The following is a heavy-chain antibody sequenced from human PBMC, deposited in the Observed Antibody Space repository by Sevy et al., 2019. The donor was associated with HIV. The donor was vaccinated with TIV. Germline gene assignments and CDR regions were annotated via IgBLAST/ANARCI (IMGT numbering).Heavy chain of an antibody. D-gene: IGHD6-13*01. J-gene: IGHJ4*02. CDR1: GFTFDDYA. CDR2: IGWNSGSI. CDR3: AKGVRSSTIAAAAIDF. V-gene: IGHV3-9*01. Sequence: GGSLRLSCAASGFTFDDYAMHWVRQAPGKGLEWVSGIGWNSGSIGYADSVKGRFTISRDNAKNSLYLQMNSLRAEDRALYYCAKGVRSSTIAAAAIDFWGQGTLVTVSS.